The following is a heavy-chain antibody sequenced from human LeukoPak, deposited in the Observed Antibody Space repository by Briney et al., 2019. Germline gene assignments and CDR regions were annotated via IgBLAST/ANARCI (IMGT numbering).Heavy chain of an antibody. CDR1: GGSFSGYY. Sequence: KPSETLSLTCAVYGGSFSGYYWSWIRRPPGKGLEWIGEINHSGSTNYNPSLKSRVTISVDTSKNQFSLKLSSVTAADTAVYYCARASYDFRSGYPNWFDPWRQGTLVTVSS. V-gene: IGHV4-34*01. D-gene: IGHD3-3*01. CDR3: ARASYDFRSGYPNWFDP. J-gene: IGHJ5*02. CDR2: INHSGST.